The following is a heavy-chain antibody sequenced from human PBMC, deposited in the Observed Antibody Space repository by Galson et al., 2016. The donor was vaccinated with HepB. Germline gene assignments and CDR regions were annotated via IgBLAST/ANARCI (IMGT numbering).Heavy chain of an antibody. Sequence: TFSDSAMHWVRQPSGKGLEWVGRIRKKANSYATSYGASVKGRFTISRDDSKDTAYLQMTSLKAEDTAVYYCATSSPSSQPANWGPGTLVTVSS. J-gene: IGHJ4*02. V-gene: IGHV3-73*01. CDR1: TFSDSA. CDR2: IRKKANSYAT. D-gene: IGHD2-2*01. CDR3: ATSSPSSQPAN.